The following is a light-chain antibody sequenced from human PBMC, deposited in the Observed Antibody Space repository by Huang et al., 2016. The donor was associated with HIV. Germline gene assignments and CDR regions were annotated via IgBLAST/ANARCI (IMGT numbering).Light chain of an antibody. CDR1: QRINDW. CDR2: KAS. Sequence: DIPMTQSPSTLSASVGDRVTITCRASQRINDWLAWYQQKPGKAPQLLIYKASNLESGVPSRFSGSGSGTEFTLTINSLQPDDFATYYCQQYNDHSYTFGQGTKLEIK. V-gene: IGKV1-5*03. CDR3: QQYNDHSYT. J-gene: IGKJ2*01.